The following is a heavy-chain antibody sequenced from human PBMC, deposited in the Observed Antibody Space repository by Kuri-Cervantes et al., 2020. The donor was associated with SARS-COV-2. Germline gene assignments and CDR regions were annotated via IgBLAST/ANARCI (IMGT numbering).Heavy chain of an antibody. CDR2: IKQDGSEK. D-gene: IGHD2-2*01. J-gene: IGHJ4*02. CDR1: GFTLSNYW. V-gene: IGHV3-7*01. Sequence: GESLKISCAASGFTLSNYWMHWVRQAPGKGLEWVANIKQDGSEKYYVDSVKGRFTISRDNAKNSLYLQMNSLRAEDTAVYYCASYCSSTSCYLGDFDYWGQGTLVTVSS. CDR3: ASYCSSTSCYLGDFDY.